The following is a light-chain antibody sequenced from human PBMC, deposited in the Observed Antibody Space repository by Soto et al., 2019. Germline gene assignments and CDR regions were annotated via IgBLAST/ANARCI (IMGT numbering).Light chain of an antibody. CDR1: QSISDT. CDR3: QQYNSYPWT. J-gene: IGKJ1*01. CDR2: GAS. V-gene: IGKV3-15*01. Sequence: EIVMTQSPATLSVSPGGRATLSCRASQSISDTLAWYQQKPGQAPRLLIHGASTRAPGFPARFSGSGSGTDFTLTISSLQPDDFATYYCQQYNSYPWTFGQGTKVDIK.